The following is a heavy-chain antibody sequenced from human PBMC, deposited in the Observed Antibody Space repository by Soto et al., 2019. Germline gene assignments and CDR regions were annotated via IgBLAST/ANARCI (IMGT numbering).Heavy chain of an antibody. CDR1: GFTFSSYA. CDR2: ISGSGGST. J-gene: IGHJ6*03. V-gene: IGHV3-23*01. D-gene: IGHD2-8*01. CDR3: EKHPEYMMVIMVYAIHYYMDV. Sequence: GGSLRLSCAASGFTFSSYAMSWVRQAPGKGLEWVSAISGSGGSTYYADSVKGRFTISRDNSKNTLYLQMNSLRAEDTAVYYCEKHPEYMMVIMVYAIHYYMDVWGKGTTVTVSS.